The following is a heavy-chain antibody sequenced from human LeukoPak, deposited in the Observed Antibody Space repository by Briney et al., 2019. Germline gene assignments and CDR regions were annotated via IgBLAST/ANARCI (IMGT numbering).Heavy chain of an antibody. CDR1: GFTFSSYW. CDR2: INSDGSST. V-gene: IGHV3-74*01. Sequence: GGSLRLSCAASGFTFSSYWMHWVRQAPGKGLVWVSRINSDGSSTSYADSVKGRFTISRDNAKNTLYLQMNSLRAEDTAVYYCARGSTAYCSSTSCYWPPASWFDPWGQGTLVTVSS. D-gene: IGHD2-2*01. CDR3: ARGSTAYCSSTSCYWPPASWFDP. J-gene: IGHJ5*02.